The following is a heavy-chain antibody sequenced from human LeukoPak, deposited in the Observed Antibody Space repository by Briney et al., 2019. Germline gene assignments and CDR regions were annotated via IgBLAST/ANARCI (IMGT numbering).Heavy chain of an antibody. CDR1: GGSFSGYY. J-gene: IGHJ4*02. V-gene: IGHV4-34*01. CDR3: ARSVVVPAAHKKYYDY. Sequence: SETLSLTCAVYGGSFSGYYWSWIRQPPGKGLEWIGEINHSGSTNYNPSLKSRVTISVDTSKNQFSLKLSSVTAADTAVYYSARSVVVPAAHKKYYDYWGQGTLVTVSS. CDR2: INHSGST. D-gene: IGHD2-2*01.